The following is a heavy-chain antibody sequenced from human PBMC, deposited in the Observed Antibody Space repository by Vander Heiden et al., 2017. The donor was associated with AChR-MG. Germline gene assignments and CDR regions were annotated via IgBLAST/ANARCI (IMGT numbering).Heavy chain of an antibody. D-gene: IGHD2-8*01. CDR3: ARLNGYAFDI. Sequence: QVQLVQSGSELREPGASVKVSCNASGYPFTTYGMTWVRQAPGQGLEWMGWINTNTGNPTYAQGFTGRFVFSLDTSVGTAYLKISSLEAEDTAVYYCARLNGYAFDIWGQGTMVTVSS. CDR1: GYPFTTYG. V-gene: IGHV7-4-1*02. CDR2: INTNTGNP. J-gene: IGHJ3*02.